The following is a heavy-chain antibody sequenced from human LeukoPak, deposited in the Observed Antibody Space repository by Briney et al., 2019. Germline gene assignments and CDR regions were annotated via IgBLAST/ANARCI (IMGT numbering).Heavy chain of an antibody. J-gene: IGHJ6*04. V-gene: IGHV1-69*05. Sequence: GSSVKVSCTASGGTFSSYAISRVRQAPGQGLEWVGGSIPIIGTANNAQKFQGRGTITTAKSTSTDYMELSRQRSKDKAAYYCAREGEQQLTMDVWGKGTTVTVSS. CDR3: AREGEQQLTMDV. CDR1: GGTFSSYA. CDR2: SIPIIGTA. D-gene: IGHD6-13*01.